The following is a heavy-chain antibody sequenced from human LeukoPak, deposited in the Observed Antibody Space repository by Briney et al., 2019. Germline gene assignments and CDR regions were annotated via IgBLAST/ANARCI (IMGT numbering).Heavy chain of an antibody. Sequence: GGSLRLSCAASGFTFSSYWMSWVRQAPGKGLEWVANIKQDGSEKYYVDSVKGRFTISRDDAKNSLYLQMSSLRAEDTAMYYCARDVFGVVISHPPHHYYYGMDVWGQGTTVTVSS. CDR3: ARDVFGVVISHPPHHYYYGMDV. CDR1: GFTFSSYW. CDR2: IKQDGSEK. J-gene: IGHJ6*02. V-gene: IGHV3-7*03. D-gene: IGHD3-3*01.